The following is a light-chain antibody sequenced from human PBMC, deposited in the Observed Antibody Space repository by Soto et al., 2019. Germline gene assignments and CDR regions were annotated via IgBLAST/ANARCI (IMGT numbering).Light chain of an antibody. CDR2: EDD. J-gene: IGLJ2*01. CDR1: SGSFASNY. V-gene: IGLV6-57*04. CDR3: QSYDNNIVV. Sequence: KFMLTQPNSVSGSPGKTITISCTRSSGSFASNYLQWYRQRPGSGPTTVIYEDDQRPSGVPARFSVFIDSSSNSASLTISGLQTEDEADYYCQSYDNNIVVFGGGTQLTVL.